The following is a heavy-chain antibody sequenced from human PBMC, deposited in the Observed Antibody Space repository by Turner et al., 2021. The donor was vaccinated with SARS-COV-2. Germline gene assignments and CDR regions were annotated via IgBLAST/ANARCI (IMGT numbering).Heavy chain of an antibody. Sequence: EVQLVESGGGLVQPGRSLRLSCEGSGFTFNEHAMHWVRQAPGKGLEWVSGIMWDSGSIGYADSVKGRFTISRDNAKNSLYLEMNSLRVEDTALYYCARDLSPGGADVWGQGTTVTVSS. CDR3: ARDLSPGGADV. V-gene: IGHV3-9*01. D-gene: IGHD4-17*01. CDR2: IMWDSGSI. CDR1: GFTFNEHA. J-gene: IGHJ6*02.